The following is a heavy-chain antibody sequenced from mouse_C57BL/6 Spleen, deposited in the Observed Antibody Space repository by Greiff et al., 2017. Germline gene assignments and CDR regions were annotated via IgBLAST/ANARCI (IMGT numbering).Heavy chain of an antibody. V-gene: IGHV5-4*01. CDR2: ISDGGSYT. CDR1: GFTFSSYA. D-gene: IGHD6-1*01. CDR3: ERDRFLSSCWCFDV. J-gene: IGHJ1*03. Sequence: EVKLVESGGGLVKPGGSLKLSCAASGFTFSSYAMSWVRQTPEKRLEWVATISDGGSYTYYPDNVKGRFTISRDNAKNNLYLQMSHLKSEDAAMYYFERDRFLSSCWCFDVWGTGTTVTVSS.